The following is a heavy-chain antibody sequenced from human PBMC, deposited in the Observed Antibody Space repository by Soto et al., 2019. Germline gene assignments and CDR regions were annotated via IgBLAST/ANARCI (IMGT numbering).Heavy chain of an antibody. CDR1: GGSISSSSYY. D-gene: IGHD6-13*01. V-gene: IGHV4-39*01. CDR2: IYYSGST. CDR3: ARPRGYSSSWYGTWFDP. J-gene: IGHJ5*02. Sequence: SETLSLTCTVSGGSISSSSYYWGWIRQPPGKGLEWIGSIYYSGSTYYNPSLKSRVTISVDTSKNQFSLKLSSVTAADTAVYYCARPRGYSSSWYGTWFDPWGQGTRVIVSS.